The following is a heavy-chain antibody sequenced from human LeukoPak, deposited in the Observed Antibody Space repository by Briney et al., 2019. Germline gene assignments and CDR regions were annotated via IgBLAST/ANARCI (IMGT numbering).Heavy chain of an antibody. Sequence: ASVKVSCKASGYTFTSYDINWVRQAPGQGLEWMGWMNPNSGNTGYAQKFQGRVTMTRNTSISTAYMELSSLRSEDTAVYYCARKTITMVRGVIFSWFDPWGQGTLVTVSS. J-gene: IGHJ5*02. V-gene: IGHV1-8*01. CDR2: MNPNSGNT. CDR3: ARKTITMVRGVIFSWFDP. D-gene: IGHD3-10*01. CDR1: GYTFTSYD.